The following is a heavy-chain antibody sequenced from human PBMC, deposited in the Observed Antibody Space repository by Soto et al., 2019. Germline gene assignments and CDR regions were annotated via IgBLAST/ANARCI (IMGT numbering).Heavy chain of an antibody. D-gene: IGHD4-4*01. V-gene: IGHV1-69*13. CDR1: GGTFSSYA. CDR2: IIPIFGTA. Sequence: SVKVSCKASGGTFSSYAISWVRQAPGQGLEWMGGIIPIFGTANYAQKFQGRVTITADESTSTAYMELSSLRSEDTAVYYCARDRATVTTSSRGYNWFDPWGQGTLVTVSS. J-gene: IGHJ5*02. CDR3: ARDRATVTTSSRGYNWFDP.